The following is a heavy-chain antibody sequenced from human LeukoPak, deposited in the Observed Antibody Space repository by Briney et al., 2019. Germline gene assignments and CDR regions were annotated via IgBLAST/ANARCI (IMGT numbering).Heavy chain of an antibody. CDR3: ARRGEAMDPFDY. D-gene: IGHD5-18*01. CDR2: IYPGDSDT. Sequence: GESLRISCKGSGYSFTSSWIGWVRQMPGKGLEWMGIIYPGDSDTRYSPSFQGQVTISADKSINTAYLQWSSLKASDTAIYYCARRGEAMDPFDYWGQGTLVTVSS. J-gene: IGHJ4*02. CDR1: GYSFTSSW. V-gene: IGHV5-51*01.